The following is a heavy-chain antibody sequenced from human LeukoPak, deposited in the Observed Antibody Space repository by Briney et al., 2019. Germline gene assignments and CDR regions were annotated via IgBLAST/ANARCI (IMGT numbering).Heavy chain of an antibody. D-gene: IGHD6-6*01. CDR3: ANWVEGARPSLDY. CDR2: ISGSGGNT. CDR1: GFTFSSYA. J-gene: IGHJ4*02. V-gene: IGHV3-23*01. Sequence: PGGSLRLSCSASGFTFSSYAMAWVRQAPGKGLGWVSAISGSGGNTYHADSVKGRFTTFRDNSKNTLYLQMNSLRAEDTAVHYCANWVEGARPSLDYWGQGALVTVSS.